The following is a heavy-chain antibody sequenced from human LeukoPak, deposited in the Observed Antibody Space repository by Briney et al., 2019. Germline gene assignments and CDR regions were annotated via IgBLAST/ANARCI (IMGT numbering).Heavy chain of an antibody. CDR1: GFTFSSYW. J-gene: IGHJ4*02. Sequence: GGSLRRSCAASGFTFSSYWMGWVRQAPGKGLEWVANIKQDGSEKYYVDSVKGRFTISRDNAKNSLYLQMNSLRAEDTAVYYCARVPAAISPLYYFDYWGQGTLVTVSS. D-gene: IGHD2-2*02. V-gene: IGHV3-7*01. CDR2: IKQDGSEK. CDR3: ARVPAAISPLYYFDY.